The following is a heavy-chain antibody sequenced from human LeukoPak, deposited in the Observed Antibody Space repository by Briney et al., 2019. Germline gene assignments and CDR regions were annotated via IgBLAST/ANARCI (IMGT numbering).Heavy chain of an antibody. CDR2: ISYDGSNK. CDR1: GFTFDDYA. Sequence: GGSLRLSCAASGFTFDDYAMHWVRQAPGKGLEWVAVISYDGSNKYYADSVKGRFTISRDNSKNTLYLHMTSLRAEDTAVYYCTNSDDYGDYWGQGTLVTVSS. CDR3: TNSDDYGDY. J-gene: IGHJ4*02. V-gene: IGHV3-30-3*01.